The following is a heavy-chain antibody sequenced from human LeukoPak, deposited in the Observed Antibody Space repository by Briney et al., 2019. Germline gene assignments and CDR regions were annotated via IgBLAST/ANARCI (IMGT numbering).Heavy chain of an antibody. D-gene: IGHD6-19*01. CDR2: TYYRSKLYN. Sequence: SQTLSLTCALSGDSVSSNSAAWNWIRQSPSRGLEWLGRTYYRSKLYNDYAVSVKSRITINPDTSKNQFSLQLNSVTPEDTAVYYCARLYRGYSSGWSALGPYYYYGMDVWGQGTTVTVSS. V-gene: IGHV6-1*01. CDR1: GDSVSSNSAA. J-gene: IGHJ6*02. CDR3: ARLYRGYSSGWSALGPYYYYGMDV.